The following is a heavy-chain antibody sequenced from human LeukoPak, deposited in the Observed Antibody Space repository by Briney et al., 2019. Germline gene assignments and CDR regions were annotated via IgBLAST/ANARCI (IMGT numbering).Heavy chain of an antibody. D-gene: IGHD3-22*01. CDR1: GFTFSSYA. CDR2: ISGSGGST. CDR3: AKDQDRYYYDSSGYYWDY. Sequence: PGGSLRLSCAASGFTFSSYAMSWVRQAPGKGLEWVSTISGSGGSTYYADSVKGRFTISRDNPKDTLYLQMNSLRADDTAVYYCAKDQDRYYYDSSGYYWDYWGQGTLVTVSS. J-gene: IGHJ4*02. V-gene: IGHV3-23*01.